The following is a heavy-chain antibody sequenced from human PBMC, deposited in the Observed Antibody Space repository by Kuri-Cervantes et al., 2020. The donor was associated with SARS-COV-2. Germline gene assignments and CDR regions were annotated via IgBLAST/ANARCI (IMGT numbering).Heavy chain of an antibody. CDR2: INSDGSST. Sequence: GGSLRLSCAASGFTFSSYWMHWVRQAPGKGLVWVSRINSDGSSTSYADSVKGRFTISRDNAKNTLYLQMNSLRAEDTAMYYCAREYYDFWSGYYHGMDVWGQGTTVTVSS. J-gene: IGHJ6*02. V-gene: IGHV3-74*01. CDR1: GFTFSSYW. D-gene: IGHD3-3*01. CDR3: AREYYDFWSGYYHGMDV.